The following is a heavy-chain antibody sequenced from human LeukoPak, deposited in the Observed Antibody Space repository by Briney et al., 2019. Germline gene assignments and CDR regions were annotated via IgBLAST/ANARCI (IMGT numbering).Heavy chain of an antibody. CDR3: ATGEYYYDSSGSLPFDY. CDR1: GYAFTDYY. J-gene: IGHJ4*02. D-gene: IGHD3-22*01. CDR2: VDPEDGET. Sequence: ASVKVSCKVSGYAFTDYYMHRVQQAPGKGLEWMGLVDPEDGETIYAEKFQGRVTITADTSTDTAYMELSSLRSEDTAVYYCATGEYYYDSSGSLPFDYWGQGTLVTVSS. V-gene: IGHV1-69-2*01.